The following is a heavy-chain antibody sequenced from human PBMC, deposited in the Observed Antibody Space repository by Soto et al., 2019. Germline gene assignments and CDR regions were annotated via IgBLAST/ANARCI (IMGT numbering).Heavy chain of an antibody. Sequence: HGESLKISCKGSGYSFTSYWISWVRQMPGKGLEWMGRIDPSDSYTNYSPSFQGHVTISADKSISTAYLQWSSLKASDTTMYYCARQLTAMGGMDVWGQGTTVTVSS. CDR1: GYSFTSYW. CDR2: IDPSDSYT. D-gene: IGHD5-18*01. CDR3: ARQLTAMGGMDV. V-gene: IGHV5-10-1*01. J-gene: IGHJ6*02.